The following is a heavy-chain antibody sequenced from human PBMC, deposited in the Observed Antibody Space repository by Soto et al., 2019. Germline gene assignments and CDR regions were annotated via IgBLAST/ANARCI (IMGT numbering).Heavy chain of an antibody. CDR3: SGDRWAGGYSWFDY. Sequence: QVQLVESGGGVVQPGRSLRLSCAASGFSFNNYGMHWVRQAPGKGLEWVALIWYVGINKNSADSVKGRFTISRDNSKNSMYLQMDSQRVEDTAMYYCSGDRWAGGYSWFDYWGQGTVVTVSS. CDR1: GFSFNNYG. D-gene: IGHD5-12*01. CDR2: IWYVGINK. V-gene: IGHV3-33*01. J-gene: IGHJ4*02.